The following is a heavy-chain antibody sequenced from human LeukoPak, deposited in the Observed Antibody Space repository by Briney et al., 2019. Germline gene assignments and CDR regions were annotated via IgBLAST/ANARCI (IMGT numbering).Heavy chain of an antibody. CDR1: GFTFSGYW. V-gene: IGHV3-30*18. D-gene: IGHD6-6*01. CDR3: AKDLRQLESFDS. Sequence: GGSLRLSCAASGFTFSGYWMHWVRQAPGKGLEWVAIISFDGSNKYYADSVKGRFTISRDNSKNTLYLQMNSLRAEDTAVYYCAKDLRQLESFDSWGQGTLVTVSS. CDR2: ISFDGSNK. J-gene: IGHJ4*02.